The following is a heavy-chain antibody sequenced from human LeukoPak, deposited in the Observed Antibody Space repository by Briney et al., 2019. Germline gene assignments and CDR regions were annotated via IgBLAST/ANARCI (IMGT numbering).Heavy chain of an antibody. Sequence: PGGSLRLSCAASGFTFSSYSMNWVRQAPGKGLEWVSYISSSRTTIYYADSVKGRFTISRDNSKNTLYLQVNSLRAEDTAVYYCAKGGKWDVTPFDYWGQGTLVTVSS. CDR2: ISSSRTTI. D-gene: IGHD1-26*01. J-gene: IGHJ4*02. CDR3: AKGGKWDVTPFDY. V-gene: IGHV3-48*01. CDR1: GFTFSSYS.